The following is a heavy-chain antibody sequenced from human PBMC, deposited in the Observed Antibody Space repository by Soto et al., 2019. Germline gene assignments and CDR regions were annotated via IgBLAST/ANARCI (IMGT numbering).Heavy chain of an antibody. CDR3: ARETYYFDY. CDR1: GFTFSTYW. V-gene: IGHV3-7*01. J-gene: IGHJ4*02. CDR2: IKQDGSEK. Sequence: GGSLRLSCAASGFTFSTYWVSWVRQAPGKGLEWVANIKQDGSEKYYVDSVKGRFTISRDNADNSLYLQMNSLRAEDTAVYYCARETYYFDYWGQGALVTVSS.